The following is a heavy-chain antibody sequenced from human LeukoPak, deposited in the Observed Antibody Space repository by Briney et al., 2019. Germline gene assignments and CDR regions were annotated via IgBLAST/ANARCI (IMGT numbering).Heavy chain of an antibody. CDR1: GFTFSSYW. D-gene: IGHD3-22*01. CDR3: AREPLHYDSSGYYYAYFDY. Sequence: GGSLRLSCAASGFTFSSYWMSWVRQAPGKGLEWVANIKQDGSEKYYVDSVKGRFTISRDNAKNSLYLQMNSLRAEDTAVYYCAREPLHYDSSGYYYAYFDYWGQGTLVTVSS. J-gene: IGHJ4*02. V-gene: IGHV3-7*01. CDR2: IKQDGSEK.